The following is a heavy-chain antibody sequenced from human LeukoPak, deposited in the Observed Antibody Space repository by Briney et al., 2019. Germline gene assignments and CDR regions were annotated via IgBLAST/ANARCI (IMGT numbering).Heavy chain of an antibody. CDR1: GYTFTSYY. CDR3: AREGSYGPRAFDI. Sequence: ASVKVSCKVSGYTFTSYYMHWVRQAPGQGLEWMGIINPSGGSTSYAQKFQGRVIMTRDMSTSTVYMELSSLRSEDTAVYYCAREGSYGPRAFDIWGQGTMVTVSS. D-gene: IGHD1-26*01. J-gene: IGHJ3*02. V-gene: IGHV1-46*01. CDR2: INPSGGST.